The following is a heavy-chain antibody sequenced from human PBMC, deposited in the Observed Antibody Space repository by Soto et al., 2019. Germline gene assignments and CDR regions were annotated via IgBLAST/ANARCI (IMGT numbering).Heavy chain of an antibody. V-gene: IGHV1-18*01. CDR2: ISAYNGNT. CDR3: ARDEYSNYVY. Sequence: QVQLVQSGAEVKKPGASVNVSCKASGYTFNNYGISWVRQAPGQGLEWMGWISAYNGNTNYAQKLQGRVTMTTDPARSTGYMQGRNVRPDDTGMYYCARDEYSNYVYWGEGTLGTVSS. J-gene: IGHJ4*02. D-gene: IGHD4-4*01. CDR1: GYTFNNYG.